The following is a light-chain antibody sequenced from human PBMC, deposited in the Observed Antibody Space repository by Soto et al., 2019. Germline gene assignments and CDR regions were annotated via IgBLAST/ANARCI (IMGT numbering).Light chain of an antibody. CDR1: SSNIGAGYD. CDR2: GNS. CDR3: QSYDSSLSGIV. J-gene: IGLJ1*01. Sequence: QSVLTQPPSVSGAPGQRVTISCTGSSSNIGAGYDVHWYQQLPGTAPKLLIYGNSNRPSGVPDRFSGSKSSTSASLAITGLQAEDEADYYCQSYDSSLSGIVFGTGTKLTVL. V-gene: IGLV1-40*01.